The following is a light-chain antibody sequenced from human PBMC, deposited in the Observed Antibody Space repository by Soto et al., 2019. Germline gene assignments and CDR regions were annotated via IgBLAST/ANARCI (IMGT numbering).Light chain of an antibody. CDR3: QSYDSSLSGYV. CDR2: GNS. Sequence: QSVLTQPPSVSGAPGQRVTISCTGSSSNIGAGYDVHWYQQLPGTAPKLLTYGNSNRPSGVPDRFSGSKSGTSASLAITGLQAEDEADYYCQSYDSSLSGYVFGTGTQLTVL. CDR1: SSNIGAGYD. V-gene: IGLV1-40*01. J-gene: IGLJ7*01.